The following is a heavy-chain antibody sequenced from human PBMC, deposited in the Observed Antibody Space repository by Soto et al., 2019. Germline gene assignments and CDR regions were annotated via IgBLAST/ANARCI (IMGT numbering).Heavy chain of an antibody. Sequence: PGVALRLSFLSSGVTFTTYAMSWFRQAPGQGLEWVSAISGSGGSTYYADSVKGRFTISRDNSTNTLYLQMNSLRAEDTAVYYCAKCRCEGSGSGAVDYWGQGTLVTVSS. CDR2: ISGSGGST. CDR3: AKCRCEGSGSGAVDY. D-gene: IGHD3-10*01. J-gene: IGHJ4*02. V-gene: IGHV3-23*01. CDR1: GVTFTTYA.